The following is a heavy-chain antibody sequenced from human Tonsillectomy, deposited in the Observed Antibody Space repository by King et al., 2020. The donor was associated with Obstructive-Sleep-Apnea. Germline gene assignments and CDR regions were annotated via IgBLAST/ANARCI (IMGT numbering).Heavy chain of an antibody. J-gene: IGHJ4*02. V-gene: IGHV4-30-4*01. D-gene: IGHD5-18*01. CDR1: GGSISSGDYY. CDR2: SYYSGST. Sequence: VQLQESGPGLLKPSQTLSLTCTVSGGSISSGDYYWSWLRQPPGKGLEWIGYSYYSGSTSYNPSLKSRVTIPVDTSKNQFSLKLSSVNAADTAGYYCARDRTWIQLWSDWGQGTLVTVSS. CDR3: ARDRTWIQLWSD.